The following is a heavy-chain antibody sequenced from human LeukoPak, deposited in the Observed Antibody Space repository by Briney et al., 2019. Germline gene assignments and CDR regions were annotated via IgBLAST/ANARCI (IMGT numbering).Heavy chain of an antibody. V-gene: IGHV4-59*01. D-gene: IGHD3-22*01. Sequence: PSETLSLTCTVSGGSISSYYWSWIRQPPGKELEWIGYIYYSGSTNYNPSLKSRVTISVDTSKNQFSLKLSSVTAADTAVYYCAREGAPYYYDSSGFDIWGQGTMVTVSS. CDR1: GGSISSYY. CDR3: AREGAPYYYDSSGFDI. CDR2: IYYSGST. J-gene: IGHJ3*02.